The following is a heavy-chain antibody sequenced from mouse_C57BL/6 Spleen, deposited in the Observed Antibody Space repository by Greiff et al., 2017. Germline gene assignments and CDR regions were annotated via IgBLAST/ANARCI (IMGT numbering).Heavy chain of an antibody. CDR1: GYTFTSYT. CDR2: INPSSGYT. Sequence: VKLQESGAELARPGASVKMSCKASGYTFTSYTMHWVKQRPGQGLAWIGYINPSSGYTKYNQKFKDKATLTADKSSSTAYMQLSSLTSEDSAVYYCARSGGDVRWFAYWGQGTLVTVSA. D-gene: IGHD3-3*01. CDR3: ARSGGDVRWFAY. J-gene: IGHJ3*01. V-gene: IGHV1-4*01.